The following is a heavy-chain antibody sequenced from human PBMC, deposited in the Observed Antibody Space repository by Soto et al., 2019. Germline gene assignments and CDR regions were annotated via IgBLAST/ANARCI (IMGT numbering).Heavy chain of an antibody. Sequence: QVQLGQSGAEVREPGASVKVSCKASGYTFTNYGVSWVRQAPGQGLEWMGWIGGYKGNTNYAQKLQGRVTLTTDTSKSTAYMELRSLRSDDTAVYYCAPHTLDTGMPSGYWGQGTLVTVSS. CDR2: IGGYKGNT. V-gene: IGHV1-18*01. CDR1: GYTFTNYG. D-gene: IGHD5-18*01. J-gene: IGHJ4*02. CDR3: APHTLDTGMPSGY.